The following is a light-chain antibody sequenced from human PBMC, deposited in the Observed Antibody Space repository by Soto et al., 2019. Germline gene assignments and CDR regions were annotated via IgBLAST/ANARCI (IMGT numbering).Light chain of an antibody. Sequence: DIQMTQSPSSLSASVGDRVTITCRASQSISTYLNWSQQKPGKAPNLLIFAASTLQSGVPSRFSGSGSGTDFTLTIRSLQPEDFATYYCQQSYTAPLTFGGGTKVDIK. CDR1: QSISTY. CDR2: AAS. CDR3: QQSYTAPLT. V-gene: IGKV1-39*01. J-gene: IGKJ4*01.